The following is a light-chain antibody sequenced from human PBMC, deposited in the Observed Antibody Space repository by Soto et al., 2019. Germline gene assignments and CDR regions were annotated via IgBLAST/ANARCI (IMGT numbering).Light chain of an antibody. CDR1: QSVSSN. V-gene: IGKV3-15*01. J-gene: IGKJ1*01. CDR3: KQYNDWWT. Sequence: EVVMTQSPATLSVSPGERATLSCRASQSVSSNLAWYQQKPGQAPRLLIYGASTRATGIPAKFSASGSGTEFTLTISSLQSEDFAVYYCKQYNDWWTFGQGTKVEIK. CDR2: GAS.